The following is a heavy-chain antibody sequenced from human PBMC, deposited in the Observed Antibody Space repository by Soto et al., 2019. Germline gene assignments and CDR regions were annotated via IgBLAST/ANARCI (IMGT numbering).Heavy chain of an antibody. CDR3: AREHSSWCRFDY. CDR1: GYPFTSYD. Sequence: QVQLVQSGAEVKKPGASVKVSGKASGYPFTSYDINWVRQATGQGLEWMGWMNPNSGNTGYAQKFQGRVTMTRNTSISTAYMELSSLRSEETAVYYCAREHSSWCRFDYWGQGTLVTVSS. CDR2: MNPNSGNT. D-gene: IGHD6-13*01. V-gene: IGHV1-8*01. J-gene: IGHJ4*02.